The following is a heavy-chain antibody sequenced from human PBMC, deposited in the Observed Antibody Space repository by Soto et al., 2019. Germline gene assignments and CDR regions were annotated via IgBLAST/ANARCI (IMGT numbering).Heavy chain of an antibody. V-gene: IGHV3-30*18. J-gene: IGHJ6*02. D-gene: IGHD1-26*01. CDR2: ISYDGSNK. CDR1: GFTFSSYG. CDR3: AKDRPSGSRPYYYGMDA. Sequence: QVQLVESGGGVVQPGRSLRLSCAASGFTFSSYGMHWVRQAPGKGLEWVAVISYDGSNKYYADSVKGRFTISRDNSKNTLYLQMNSLRAEDTAVDYCAKDRPSGSRPYYYGMDAWGQGTTVTVSS.